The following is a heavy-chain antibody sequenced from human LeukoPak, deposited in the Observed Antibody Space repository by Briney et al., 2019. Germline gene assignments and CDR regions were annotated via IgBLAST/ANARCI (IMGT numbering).Heavy chain of an antibody. CDR1: GYTFTSYD. Sequence: GASVKVSCKASGYTFTSYDITWVRQAPGQGLEWMGWISAYNGNTNYAQKLQGRVTMTTDTSTSTAYMELRSLRSDDTAVYYCARGFHLSVAGTRYYYGMDVWGQGTTVTVSS. V-gene: IGHV1-18*01. D-gene: IGHD6-19*01. CDR3: ARGFHLSVAGTRYYYGMDV. CDR2: ISAYNGNT. J-gene: IGHJ6*02.